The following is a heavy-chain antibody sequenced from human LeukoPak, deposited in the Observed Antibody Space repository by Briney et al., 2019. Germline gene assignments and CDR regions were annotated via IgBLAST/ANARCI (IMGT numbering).Heavy chain of an antibody. J-gene: IGHJ3*02. CDR1: GFTFSSYG. D-gene: IGHD4-17*01. CDR2: IWYDGSNK. Sequence: PGGSLRLSCAASGFTFSSYGMHWVRQAPGKGLEWVAVIWYDGSNKYYADSVKGRFTISRDNSKNTLYLQMNSLRAEDTAVYYCARDRNGDYVLSAFDIWGQGTMVTVSS. CDR3: ARDRNGDYVLSAFDI. V-gene: IGHV3-33*01.